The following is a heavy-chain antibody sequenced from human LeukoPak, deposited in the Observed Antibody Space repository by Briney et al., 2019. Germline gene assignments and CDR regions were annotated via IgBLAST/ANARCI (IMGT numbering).Heavy chain of an antibody. D-gene: IGHD5-18*01. CDR1: GGTFSSYA. CDR3: ARVGYSYGYLDY. CDR2: IIPIFGTA. V-gene: IGHV1-69*05. Sequence: ASVKVSCKASGGTFSSYAISWARQAPGQGLEWMGRIIPIFGTANYAQKFQGRVTITTDESTSTAYMELSSLRSEDTAVYYCARVGYSYGYLDYWGQGTLVTVSS. J-gene: IGHJ4*02.